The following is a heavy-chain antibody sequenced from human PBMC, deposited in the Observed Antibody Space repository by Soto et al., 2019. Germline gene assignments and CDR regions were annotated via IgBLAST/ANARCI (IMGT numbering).Heavy chain of an antibody. CDR3: ARGPAILNP. CDR2: TYYRSKWYS. Sequence: PSQTLSLTCVISGDSVSSNNAAWNWIRLSPSRGLEWLGRTYYRSKWYSVSAVSVKSRATIKPDTSKNQFSLQLNSVTPEDSGVYYCARGPAILNPWGQGIQVTV. J-gene: IGHJ5*02. CDR1: GDSVSSNNAA. V-gene: IGHV6-1*01.